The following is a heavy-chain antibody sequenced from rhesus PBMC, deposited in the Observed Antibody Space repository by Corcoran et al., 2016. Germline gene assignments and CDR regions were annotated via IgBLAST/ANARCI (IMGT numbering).Heavy chain of an antibody. Sequence: EVQLVESGGGLVQPGGSLRLSCAASGFTFSSSAMHWVRLASGKGLEWVGRIRSKSNNYETGYAASVKGRFTISRDDSKNTAYLQMNSLKTEDTAVYYCTTDPGSYGNHFDYWGQGVRVTVSS. CDR3: TTDPGSYGNHFDY. D-gene: IGHD4-35*01. CDR2: IRSKSNNYET. V-gene: IGHV3-118*01. J-gene: IGHJ4*01. CDR1: GFTFSSSA.